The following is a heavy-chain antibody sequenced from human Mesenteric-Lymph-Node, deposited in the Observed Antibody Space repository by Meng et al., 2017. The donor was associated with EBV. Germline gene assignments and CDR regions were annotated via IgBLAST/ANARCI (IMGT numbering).Heavy chain of an antibody. D-gene: IGHD6-25*01. CDR2: INSDGSST. CDR1: GFTFNTYW. CDR3: ARSAPAPDY. J-gene: IGHJ4*02. Sequence: VQVVGSGGGLVQPGGSLSLSCAASGFTFNTYWMHWVRQAPGKGLVWDSRINSDGSSTFYADSVKGRFTISRDDAKNTLYLQMNSLRAEDTAVYYCARSAPAPDYWGQGTLVTVSS. V-gene: IGHV3-74*02.